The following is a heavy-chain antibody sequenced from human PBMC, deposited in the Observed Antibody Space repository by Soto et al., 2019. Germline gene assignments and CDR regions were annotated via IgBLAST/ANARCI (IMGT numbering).Heavy chain of an antibody. D-gene: IGHD5-12*01. CDR1: GGSISSGGYS. CDR3: ASAGYSGYVGYYYYGMDV. CDR2: IYHSGST. Sequence: QLQLQESGSGLVKPSQTLSLTCAVSGGSISSGGYSWSWIRQPPGKGLEWIGYIYHSGSTYYNPSLKSRVTISVDRSKNQFSLKLSSVTAADTAVYYCASAGYSGYVGYYYYGMDVWGQGTTVTVSS. V-gene: IGHV4-30-2*01. J-gene: IGHJ6*02.